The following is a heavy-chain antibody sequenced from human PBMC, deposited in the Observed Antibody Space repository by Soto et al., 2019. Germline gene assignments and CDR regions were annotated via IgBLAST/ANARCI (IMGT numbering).Heavy chain of an antibody. CDR3: AKRAWRDSSGSSDH. D-gene: IGHD3-10*01. CDR1: GFTFDASA. V-gene: IGHV3-73*01. Sequence: PGGSLRLSCAASGFTFDASALQWVRQASGKGLEWLGRIGSKGETYATAYAASVKGRFTISRDDSKNTAYLQMNSLRAEDSAVYHCAKRAWRDSSGSSDHWGQGTLVTVSS. CDR2: IGSKGETYAT. J-gene: IGHJ5*02.